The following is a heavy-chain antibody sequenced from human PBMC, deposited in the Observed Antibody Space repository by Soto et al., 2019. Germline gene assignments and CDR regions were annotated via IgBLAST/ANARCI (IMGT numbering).Heavy chain of an antibody. CDR2: ISGSGGST. D-gene: IGHD6-6*01. J-gene: IGHJ6*03. CDR3: AKSGQIAAPYYYYYYMDV. V-gene: IGHV3-23*01. Sequence: PGGSLRLSCAASGFTFSSYAMSRVRQAPGKGLEWVSAISGSGGSTYYADSVKGRFTISRDNSKNTLYLQMNSLRAEDTAVYYCAKSGQIAAPYYYYYYMDVWGKGTTVTVSS. CDR1: GFTFSSYA.